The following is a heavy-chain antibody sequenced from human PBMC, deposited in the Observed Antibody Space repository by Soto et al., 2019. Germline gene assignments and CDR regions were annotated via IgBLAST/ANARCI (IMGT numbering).Heavy chain of an antibody. J-gene: IGHJ4*02. CDR1: GYTFTSYA. CDR2: INAGNGNT. Sequence: QVQLVQSGAEVKKPGSSVKVSCKASGYTFTSYAMHWVRLAPGQRLEWMGWINAGNGNTEYSQKFHGRVTITRDPSASTDYMEVRRLGYEDTAVYYCARGWGTRQGATIRAAEHGYWGQGTLVTVSS. D-gene: IGHD5-12*01. V-gene: IGHV1-3*01. CDR3: ARGWGTRQGATIRAAEHGY.